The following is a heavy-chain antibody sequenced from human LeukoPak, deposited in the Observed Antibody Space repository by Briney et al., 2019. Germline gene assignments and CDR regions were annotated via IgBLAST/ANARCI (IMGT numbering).Heavy chain of an antibody. V-gene: IGHV1-2*02. CDR2: INRNSDGT. CDR1: GYTFTGYY. CDR3: ARDEVGLFPAAH. Sequence: GASVKVSCKASGYTFTGYYMHWVRQAPGQGLEWMGWINRNSDGTNYAQKFQGRVTMTRDTSITTAYMELSRLGSDDTAVYYCARDEVGLFPAAHWGQGTLVTVSS. D-gene: IGHD2-21*01. J-gene: IGHJ4*02.